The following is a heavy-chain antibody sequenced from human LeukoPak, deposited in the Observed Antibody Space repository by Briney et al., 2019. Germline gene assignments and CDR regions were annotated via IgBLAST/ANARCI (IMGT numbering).Heavy chain of an antibody. J-gene: IGHJ4*02. CDR1: GVSISSSSYY. CDR3: ARTSLETTVTSFDY. CDR2: IYYSGST. D-gene: IGHD4-17*01. Sequence: SETLSLTCTVSGVSISSSSYYWGWIRQPPGKGLEWIGSIYYSGSTYYNPSLKSRVTISVDTSKNQFSLKLSSVTAADTVVYYCARTSLETTVTSFDYWGQGTLVTVSS. V-gene: IGHV4-39*01.